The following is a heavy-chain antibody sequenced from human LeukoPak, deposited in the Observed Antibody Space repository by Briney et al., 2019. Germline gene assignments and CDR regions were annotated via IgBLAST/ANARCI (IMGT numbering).Heavy chain of an antibody. CDR1: GFSFSNAY. D-gene: IGHD3-10*01. Sequence: GGSLRLSCVASGFSFSNAYLSWVRQAPGKGLEWVGRMKSGAADYAAPVTGRFTISRDDSKDTLYLQMNNLRTEDTAVYYCTTDDYCGSGSYKGYGGEGTLVTVSS. CDR3: TTDDYCGSGSYKGY. V-gene: IGHV3-15*01. CDR2: MKSGAA. J-gene: IGHJ4*02.